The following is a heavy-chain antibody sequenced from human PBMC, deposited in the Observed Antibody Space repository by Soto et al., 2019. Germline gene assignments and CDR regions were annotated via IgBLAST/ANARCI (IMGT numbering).Heavy chain of an antibody. J-gene: IGHJ6*02. CDR2: IIPIFGTA. CDR3: ARGVAVAGTDYYYGMDV. V-gene: IGHV1-69*01. D-gene: IGHD6-19*01. CDR1: GGTFSSYA. Sequence: QVQLVQSGAEVKKPGSSVKVSCKASGGTFSSYAISWVRQAPGQGLERMGGIIPIFGTANYAQKFQGRVTVTADESTSTAYMELSSLRSEDTAVYYSARGVAVAGTDYYYGMDVWGQGTTVTVSS.